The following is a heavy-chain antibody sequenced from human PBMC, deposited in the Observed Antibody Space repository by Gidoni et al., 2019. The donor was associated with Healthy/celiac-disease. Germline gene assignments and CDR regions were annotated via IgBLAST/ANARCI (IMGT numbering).Heavy chain of an antibody. CDR3: ARGLRRGPSAHYYYYGMDV. CDR1: GGSFSGYY. Sequence: QVQLQQWGAGLLTPSETLSLTCAVYGGSFSGYYWSWIRQPPGKGLEWIGEINHSGSTNYNPSLKSRVTISVDTSKNQFSLKLSSVTAADTAVYYCARGLRRGPSAHYYYYGMDVWGQGTTVTVSS. V-gene: IGHV4-34*01. D-gene: IGHD3-10*01. J-gene: IGHJ6*02. CDR2: INHSGST.